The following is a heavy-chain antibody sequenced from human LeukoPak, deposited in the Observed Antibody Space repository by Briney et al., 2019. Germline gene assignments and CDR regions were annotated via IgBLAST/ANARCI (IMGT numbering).Heavy chain of an antibody. Sequence: PGGSLRLSCAASGFTFSSYAMSWVRQAPGRGLEWVSAISGSGGSTYYADSVKGRFTISRDNSKNTLYLQMNSLGAEDTALYYCAKHLRNGVYLGFDCWGQGTLVTVSS. CDR2: ISGSGGST. V-gene: IGHV3-23*01. CDR3: AKHLRNGVYLGFDC. D-gene: IGHD2/OR15-2a*01. J-gene: IGHJ4*02. CDR1: GFTFSSYA.